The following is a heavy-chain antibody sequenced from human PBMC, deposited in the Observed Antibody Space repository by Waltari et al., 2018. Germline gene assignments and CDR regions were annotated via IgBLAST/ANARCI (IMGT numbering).Heavy chain of an antibody. D-gene: IGHD6-13*01. V-gene: IGHV4-4*09. CDR1: GGSISSYY. CDR2: IYTSGST. CDR3: ASFSFIAGGVDY. Sequence: QVQLQESGPGLVKPSETLSLTCTVSGGSISSYYWSWLRQPPGKGLEWIGYIYTSGSTNYNPSLKSRVTISVDTSKNQFSLKLSSVTAADTAVYYCASFSFIAGGVDYWGQGTLVTVSS. J-gene: IGHJ4*02.